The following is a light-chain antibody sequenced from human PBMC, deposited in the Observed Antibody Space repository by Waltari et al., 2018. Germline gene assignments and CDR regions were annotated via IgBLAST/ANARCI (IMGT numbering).Light chain of an antibody. Sequence: ERVMTQSPVTLSVSPGGSATLSCRASQTVGTSLAWYQQKAGQAPRLLIHGASTRATEIPARFSGSGTGTEFTLTISSLQPEDSAVYFCQQYHTWPPITFGQGTRLEI. CDR3: QQYHTWPPIT. CDR1: QTVGTS. J-gene: IGKJ5*01. CDR2: GAS. V-gene: IGKV3-15*01.